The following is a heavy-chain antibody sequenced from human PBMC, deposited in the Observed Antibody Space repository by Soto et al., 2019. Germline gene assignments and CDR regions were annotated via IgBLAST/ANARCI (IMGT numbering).Heavy chain of an antibody. CDR3: ARVYYYGSGSYSNNWFDP. CDR2: ISYDGSNK. D-gene: IGHD3-10*01. J-gene: IGHJ5*02. V-gene: IGHV3-30*03. CDR1: GFTFSSYG. Sequence: GGSLRLSCAASGFTFSSYGMHWVRQAPGKGLEWVAVISYDGSNKYYADSVKGRFTISRDNSKNTLYLQMNSLRAEDTAVYYCARVYYYGSGSYSNNWFDPWGQGTLVTVSS.